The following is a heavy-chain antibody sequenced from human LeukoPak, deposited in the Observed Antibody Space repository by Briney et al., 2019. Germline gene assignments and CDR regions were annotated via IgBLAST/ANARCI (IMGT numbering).Heavy chain of an antibody. J-gene: IGHJ6*02. Sequence: ASVTVSFKAAAYTFISYYMHSLRQAPGQGLEWMGIINPSGGSTSCAQKFQGRVTMTRDTSTSTVYMELSSLRSEDTAVYYCATDRLEDRSHYYYGMDVWGQGTTVTVSS. D-gene: IGHD1-1*01. CDR2: INPSGGST. CDR1: AYTFISYY. CDR3: ATDRLEDRSHYYYGMDV. V-gene: IGHV1-46*03.